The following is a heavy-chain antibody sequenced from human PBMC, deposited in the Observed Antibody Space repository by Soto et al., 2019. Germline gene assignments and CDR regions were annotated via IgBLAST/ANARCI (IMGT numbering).Heavy chain of an antibody. D-gene: IGHD4-17*01. V-gene: IGHV3-53*01. Sequence: PGGFLRLSCAASGFTVSSNYMSWVRQAPGKGLEWVSVIYSGGSTYYADSVKGRFTISRDNSKNTLYLQMNSLRAEDTAVYYCARARPTDPYNWFDPWGQGTLVTVSS. CDR1: GFTVSSNY. CDR2: IYSGGST. J-gene: IGHJ5*02. CDR3: ARARPTDPYNWFDP.